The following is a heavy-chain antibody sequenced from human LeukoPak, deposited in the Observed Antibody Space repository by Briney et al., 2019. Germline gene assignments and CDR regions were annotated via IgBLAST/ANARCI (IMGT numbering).Heavy chain of an antibody. J-gene: IGHJ3*02. Sequence: GGSLRLSCAASGFTFSSTWMSWVRQAPGKGLEWVANIKEDGSDKYYVDSVKGRFTVSRDNANNLLHLQMNGLGAEDTAVYFCASGGKLGASDIWGQGTMVTGSP. CDR2: IKEDGSDK. D-gene: IGHD3-16*01. V-gene: IGHV3-7*01. CDR3: ASGGKLGASDI. CDR1: GFTFSSTW.